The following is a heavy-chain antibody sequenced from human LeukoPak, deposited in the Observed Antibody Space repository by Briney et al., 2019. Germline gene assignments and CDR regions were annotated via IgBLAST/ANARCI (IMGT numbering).Heavy chain of an antibody. V-gene: IGHV4-31*03. CDR2: IYYSGRT. D-gene: IGHD4-17*01. Sequence: PSETLSLTCTVSGGSVNSGGYYWTWLRQHPGKGLEWLGYIYYSGRTYYNPSLKSRITISLDTSKNQFSLNLTSVSAADTAFYFCARSSDYGDYDWGQGTLISVSS. CDR1: GGSVNSGGYY. CDR3: ARSSDYGDYD. J-gene: IGHJ4*02.